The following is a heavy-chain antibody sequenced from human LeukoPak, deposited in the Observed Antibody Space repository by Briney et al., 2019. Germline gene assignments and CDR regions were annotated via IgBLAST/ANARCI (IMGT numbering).Heavy chain of an antibody. CDR2: IKQDGSEK. D-gene: IGHD3-10*01. J-gene: IGHJ4*02. V-gene: IGHV3-7*01. Sequence: GGSLRLSCAASGFTFSSYWMSWVRQAPGKGLEWVANIKQDGSEKYYVDSVKGRFTISRDNAKNSLYLQMNSLRAEDTAVYYCARGTTNFIHYYGSGTDYWGQGALVTVSS. CDR3: ARGTTNFIHYYGSGTDY. CDR1: GFTFSSYW.